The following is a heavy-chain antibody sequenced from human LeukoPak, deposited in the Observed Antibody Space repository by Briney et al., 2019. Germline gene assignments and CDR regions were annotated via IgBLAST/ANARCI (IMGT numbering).Heavy chain of an antibody. Sequence: PSETLSLTCTVSGGSISSGGYYWSWIRQPPGKGLEWIGSIYNSGSTDYNPSLKSRVTISIDTSKNQFSLKLSSVTAADTAVYYCARVRSSGWYKEAFDYWGQGTLVTVSS. D-gene: IGHD6-19*01. CDR1: GGSISSGGYY. V-gene: IGHV4-61*08. J-gene: IGHJ4*02. CDR2: IYNSGST. CDR3: ARVRSSGWYKEAFDY.